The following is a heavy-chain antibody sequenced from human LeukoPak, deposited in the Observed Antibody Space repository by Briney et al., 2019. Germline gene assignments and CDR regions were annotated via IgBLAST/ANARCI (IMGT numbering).Heavy chain of an antibody. Sequence: PSETLSLTCNVSGGSISSYYWRWIRQPPGKGLEWIGYIYYSGSTNYNPSLKTRVTISVDTSKSQFSLKLSSVTAADTAVYYCARQPPNWGNGYWGQGTLVTVSS. V-gene: IGHV4-59*01. CDR3: ARQPPNWGNGY. J-gene: IGHJ4*02. CDR2: IYYSGST. D-gene: IGHD7-27*01. CDR1: GGSISSYY.